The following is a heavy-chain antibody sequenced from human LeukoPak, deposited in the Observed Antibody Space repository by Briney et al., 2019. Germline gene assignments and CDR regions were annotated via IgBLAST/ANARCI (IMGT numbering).Heavy chain of an antibody. CDR3: ARVRGYGVFDY. CDR2: IYTSGST. V-gene: IGHV4-61*02. D-gene: IGHD4-17*01. J-gene: IGHJ4*02. Sequence: SETLSLTCTVSGGSISSGSYYWSWIRQPAGKGLEWIGRIYTSGSTNYNPSLKSRVTISVGTSKNQFSLKLSSVTAADTAVYYCARVRGYGVFDYWGQGTLVTVSS. CDR1: GGSISSGSYY.